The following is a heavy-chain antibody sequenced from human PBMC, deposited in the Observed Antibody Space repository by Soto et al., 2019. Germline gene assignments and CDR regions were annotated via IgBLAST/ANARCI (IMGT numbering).Heavy chain of an antibody. CDR2: ISRSSDAI. Sequence: GGSLRLSCAASGFTFSSYSMNWVRQAPGKGLEWVSYISRSSDAIFYADSVKGRFTISRDNAKNSLYLQMNSLRDEDTAVYYCARDDIPTHYYSYYGMDVRGQGTTVTVSS. V-gene: IGHV3-48*02. J-gene: IGHJ6*02. CDR1: GFTFSSYS. CDR3: ARDDIPTHYYSYYGMDV.